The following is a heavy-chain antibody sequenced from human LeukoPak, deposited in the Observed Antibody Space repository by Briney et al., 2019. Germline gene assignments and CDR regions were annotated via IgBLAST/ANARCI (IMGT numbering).Heavy chain of an antibody. CDR2: IRYDGSNK. Sequence: TGGSLRLSCAASGFTFSSYGMHWVRQAPGKGLEWVAFIRYDGSNKYYADSVKGRFTISRDNSKNTLYLQMNSLRAEDTAVYYCAKDRAYGDYGFDYWGQGTLVTVS. J-gene: IGHJ4*02. V-gene: IGHV3-30*02. D-gene: IGHD4-17*01. CDR1: GFTFSSYG. CDR3: AKDRAYGDYGFDY.